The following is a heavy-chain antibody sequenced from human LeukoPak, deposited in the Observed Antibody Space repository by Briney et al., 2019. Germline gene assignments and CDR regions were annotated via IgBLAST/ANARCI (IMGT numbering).Heavy chain of an antibody. CDR1: GFTFSSYW. Sequence: GGSLRLSCAASGFTFSSYWMNWARQAPGKGLEWVTSINHNGNVNYYVDSVKGRFTISRDNAKNSLYLQMSNLRAEDTAVYFCARGGGLDVWGQGATVTVSS. CDR2: INHNGNVN. D-gene: IGHD3-16*01. CDR3: ARGGGLDV. V-gene: IGHV3-7*03. J-gene: IGHJ6*02.